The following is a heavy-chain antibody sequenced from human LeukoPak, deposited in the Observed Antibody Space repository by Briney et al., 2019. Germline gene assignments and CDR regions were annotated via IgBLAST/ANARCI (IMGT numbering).Heavy chain of an antibody. Sequence: ASVKVSCKASGYXFTGYYIHWVRQAPGQGLEWMRIINPSGGSTTYPKKFQGRVTMTRDTSTSTVYMELSSLRSEDTAVYYCARTASFWSGYYLDYWGQGTLVTVSS. J-gene: IGHJ4*02. CDR3: ARTASFWSGYYLDY. CDR1: GYXFTGYY. V-gene: IGHV1-46*01. CDR2: INPSGGST. D-gene: IGHD3-3*01.